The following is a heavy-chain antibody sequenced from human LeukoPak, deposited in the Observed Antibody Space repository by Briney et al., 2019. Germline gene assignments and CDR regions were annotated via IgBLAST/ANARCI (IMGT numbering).Heavy chain of an antibody. CDR1: GFTFSNAW. Sequence: GGSLRLSCAASGFTFSNAWMSWVRQAPGKGLEWVANIKQDGSEKYYVDSVKGRFIISRDNAKNSLYLQMNSLRAEDTAVYYCAREGIAVAVYLNYWGQGTLVTVSS. V-gene: IGHV3-7*03. CDR3: AREGIAVAVYLNY. D-gene: IGHD6-19*01. J-gene: IGHJ4*02. CDR2: IKQDGSEK.